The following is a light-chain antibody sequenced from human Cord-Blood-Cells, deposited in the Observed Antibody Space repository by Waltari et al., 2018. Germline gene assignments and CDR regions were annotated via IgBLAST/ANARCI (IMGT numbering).Light chain of an antibody. Sequence: TQSPGTLSLSPGDRATLSCRASQSVSSSYLAWYQQKPGQAPRLLIYGASSRATGIPDRFSGSGSGTDFTLTISRLEPEDFAVYYCQQYGSSPYTFGQGTKLEIK. CDR2: GAS. CDR1: QSVSSSY. J-gene: IGKJ2*01. V-gene: IGKV3-20*01. CDR3: QQYGSSPYT.